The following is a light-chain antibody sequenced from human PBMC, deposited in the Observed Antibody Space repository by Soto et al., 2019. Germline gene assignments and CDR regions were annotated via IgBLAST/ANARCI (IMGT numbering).Light chain of an antibody. J-gene: IGLJ1*01. Sequence: SYVLTQPPSVAVAPGQTARITCQENNIGTKSVHWYQQRPGQAPVLVVFDDSDRPSGIPERFSGSKSGHTASLTISGLQTEDEAVYYCGSYTSSSNYVFGTGTKVTVL. CDR3: GSYTSSSNYV. CDR2: DDS. V-gene: IGLV3-21*02. CDR1: NIGTKS.